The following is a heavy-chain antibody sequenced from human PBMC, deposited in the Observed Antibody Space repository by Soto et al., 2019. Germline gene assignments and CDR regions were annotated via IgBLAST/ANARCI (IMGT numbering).Heavy chain of an antibody. Sequence: QVELQQSGPGLVKPSQTLSLTCGISGDSVSSNSAAWNWIRQSPSRGLEWLGRTYYRSKWYTQYAVSLESRITINADTSKNQFSLHLNSVTPEDTAVYYCTRGKPDWFDPWGQGTLVTVSS. CDR3: TRGKPDWFDP. V-gene: IGHV6-1*01. CDR1: GDSVSSNSAA. CDR2: TYYRSKWYT. J-gene: IGHJ5*02. D-gene: IGHD3-10*01.